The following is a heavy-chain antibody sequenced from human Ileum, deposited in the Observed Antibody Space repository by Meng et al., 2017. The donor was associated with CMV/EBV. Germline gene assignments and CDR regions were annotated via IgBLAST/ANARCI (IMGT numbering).Heavy chain of an antibody. CDR2: IDTNTGNP. Sequence: QVHLVQSGSELKKPGASVKVSCKTAGYTLTSNNIIWVRRDPGQGPEWMGWIDTNTGNPTYAQGFTGRFVFALDTSVNTAYLQISSLKAEDTAVYYCARDGLSGRYFDYWGQGTLVTVSS. CDR3: ARDGLSGRYFDY. D-gene: IGHD1-26*01. V-gene: IGHV7-4-1*02. J-gene: IGHJ4*02. CDR1: GYTLTSNN.